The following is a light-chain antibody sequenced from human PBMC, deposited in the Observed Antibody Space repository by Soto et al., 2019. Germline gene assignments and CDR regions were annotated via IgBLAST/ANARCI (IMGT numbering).Light chain of an antibody. Sequence: DIQMTQSPSSVSASVGDRVTITCRASQDISSSLAWFQQKPGEAPRLLIYAASSLHSGVPSRFSGSGSGTDFTLTISSLQPEDVATYYCQQGNSFPLTFGGGTKVEIK. CDR1: QDISSS. CDR2: AAS. J-gene: IGKJ4*01. V-gene: IGKV1-12*01. CDR3: QQGNSFPLT.